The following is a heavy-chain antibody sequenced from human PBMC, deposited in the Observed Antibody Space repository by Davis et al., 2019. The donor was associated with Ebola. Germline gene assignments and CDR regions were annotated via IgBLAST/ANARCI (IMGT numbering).Heavy chain of an antibody. CDR1: GFTFSSYA. D-gene: IGHD7-27*01. V-gene: IGHV3-30*14. Sequence: GGSLRLSCAASGFTFSSYAMHWVRQAPGKGLEWVAVISYDGSNKYYADSVKGRFTISRDNSKNTLYLQMNSLRAEDTAVYYCARNNWGGLNWYFDLWGRGTLVTVSS. CDR2: ISYDGSNK. J-gene: IGHJ2*01. CDR3: ARNNWGGLNWYFDL.